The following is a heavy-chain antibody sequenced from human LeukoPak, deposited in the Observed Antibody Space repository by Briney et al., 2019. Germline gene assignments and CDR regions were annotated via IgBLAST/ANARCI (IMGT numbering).Heavy chain of an antibody. CDR1: GYTFTRYG. Sequence: GASVKVSCKASGYTFTRYGISWVRQAPGQGLEWMGWISAYNVNTNDAQKLQGRVTMTTDTSTTTAYMELRSLRSDDTAVYYCARVPVSGPGARFDYWGQGALVTVSS. D-gene: IGHD4-11*01. CDR2: ISAYNVNT. J-gene: IGHJ4*02. CDR3: ARVPVSGPGARFDY. V-gene: IGHV1-18*01.